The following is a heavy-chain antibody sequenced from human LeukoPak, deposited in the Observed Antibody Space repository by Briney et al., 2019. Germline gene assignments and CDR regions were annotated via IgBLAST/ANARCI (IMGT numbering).Heavy chain of an antibody. J-gene: IGHJ4*02. CDR3: ARGYVGYDILTGYSDFDY. Sequence: SETLSLTCTVSGGSISSYYWSWIRQPPGKGLEWIGYIYYSGSTNYNPSHKSRVTISVDTSKNQFSLKLSSVTAADTAVYYCARGYVGYDILTGYSDFDYWGQGTLVTVSS. CDR1: GGSISSYY. D-gene: IGHD3-9*01. V-gene: IGHV4-59*01. CDR2: IYYSGST.